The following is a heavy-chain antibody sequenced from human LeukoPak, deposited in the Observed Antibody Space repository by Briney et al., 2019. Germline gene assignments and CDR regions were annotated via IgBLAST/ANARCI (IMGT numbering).Heavy chain of an antibody. Sequence: GGPLRLSCAASGFTFSSYSMNWVRQAPGKGLEWVSSISSSSSYIYYADSVKGRFTISRDNAKNSLYLQMNSLRAEDTAVYYCAKDTMGARSDWFDPWGQGTLVTVSS. D-gene: IGHD1-26*01. CDR3: AKDTMGARSDWFDP. V-gene: IGHV3-21*01. CDR1: GFTFSSYS. CDR2: ISSSSSYI. J-gene: IGHJ5*02.